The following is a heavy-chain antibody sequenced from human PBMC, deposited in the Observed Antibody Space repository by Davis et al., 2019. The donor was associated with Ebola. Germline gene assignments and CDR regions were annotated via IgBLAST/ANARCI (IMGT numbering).Heavy chain of an antibody. D-gene: IGHD3-22*01. Sequence: KVSCKGSGYSFTNYWLVWVRQMPGKGLEWMGIIYPGDSDTRYSPSFQGQVTISADKSISTAYLQWSSLKASDTAMYYCAKQESLYGSSDYWGQGTLVTVSS. CDR3: AKQESLYGSSDY. J-gene: IGHJ4*02. V-gene: IGHV5-51*01. CDR2: IYPGDSDT. CDR1: GYSFTNYW.